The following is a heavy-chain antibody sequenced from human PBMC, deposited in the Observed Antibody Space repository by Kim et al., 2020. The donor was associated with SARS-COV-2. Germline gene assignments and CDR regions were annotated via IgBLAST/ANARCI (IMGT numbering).Heavy chain of an antibody. V-gene: IGHV3-33*05. Sequence: GGSLRLSCAASGFTFSSYGMHWVRQAPGKGLEWVAVISYDGSNKYYADSVKGRFTISRDNSKNTLYLQMNSLRAEDTAVYYCARGEYYYDSSGFVSYWGQGTLLTVSS. CDR2: ISYDGSNK. CDR1: GFTFSSYG. J-gene: IGHJ4*02. CDR3: ARGEYYYDSSGFVSY. D-gene: IGHD3-22*01.